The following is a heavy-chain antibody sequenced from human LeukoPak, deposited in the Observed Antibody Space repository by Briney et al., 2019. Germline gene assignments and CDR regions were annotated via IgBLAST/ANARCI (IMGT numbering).Heavy chain of an antibody. D-gene: IGHD3-10*01. CDR1: GYTFTSYG. J-gene: IGHJ5*02. Sequence: GASVKVSCKASGYTFTSYGMTWVRQAPGQGLEWMGWISGFNGNTNYAQKFQGGVTMTTDTSTSTAYMELRSLTSDDTAVYYCARPNYPGGSGSYGGPNWFDPWGQGTLVTVSS. CDR2: ISGFNGNT. CDR3: ARPNYPGGSGSYGGPNWFDP. V-gene: IGHV1-18*01.